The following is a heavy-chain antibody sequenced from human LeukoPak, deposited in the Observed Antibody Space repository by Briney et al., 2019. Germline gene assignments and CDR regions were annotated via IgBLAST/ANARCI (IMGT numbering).Heavy chain of an antibody. CDR3: ARGHVLWGTSPADAFGI. Sequence: PSETLSLTCAVYGGSFSGYYWSWIRQPPGKGLEWIGEINHSGSTNYNPSLKSRVTISVDTSKNQFSLKLSSVTAADTAVYYCARGHVLWGTSPADAFGIWGQGTMVTVSS. J-gene: IGHJ3*02. CDR2: INHSGST. CDR1: GGSFSGYY. D-gene: IGHD2-21*01. V-gene: IGHV4-34*01.